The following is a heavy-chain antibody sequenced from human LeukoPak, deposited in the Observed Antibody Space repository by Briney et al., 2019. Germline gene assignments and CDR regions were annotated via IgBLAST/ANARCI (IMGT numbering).Heavy chain of an antibody. J-gene: IGHJ4*02. Sequence: SETLSLTCTASGGSISSSSYYWGWIRQPPGKGLEWIGSIYYSGSTYYNPSLKSRVTISVDTSKNQFSLKPSSVTAADTAVYYCSGAAAAYVGYYWGQGTLVTVSS. CDR1: GGSISSSSYY. CDR2: IYYSGST. CDR3: SGAAAAYVGYY. V-gene: IGHV4-39*01. D-gene: IGHD6-13*01.